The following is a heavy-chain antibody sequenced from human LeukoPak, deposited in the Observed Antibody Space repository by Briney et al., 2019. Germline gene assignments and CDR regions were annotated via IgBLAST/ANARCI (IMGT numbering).Heavy chain of an antibody. CDR1: GFTFSSYS. D-gene: IGHD2-2*01. CDR3: ARILGYCSSNSCDSDY. Sequence: GGSLRLSCAASGFTFSSYSMNWVRQAPGKGLEWVSYISSSGSTIYYADSVKGRFTISRDNAKNSLYLQMNSLRAEDTAVYYCARILGYCSSNSCDSDYWGQGTLVTVSS. V-gene: IGHV3-48*04. J-gene: IGHJ4*02. CDR2: ISSSGSTI.